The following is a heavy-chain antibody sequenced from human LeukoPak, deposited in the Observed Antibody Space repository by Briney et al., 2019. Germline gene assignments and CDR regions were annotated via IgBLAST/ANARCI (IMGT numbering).Heavy chain of an antibody. CDR2: IGYDGSNK. D-gene: IGHD3-10*01. CDR1: GLTLSSYG. V-gene: IGHV3-33*06. J-gene: IGHJ3*02. Sequence: PGGSLRLSCAASGLTLSSYGMHGVGQAPGKGRGWVAVIGYDGSNKYYADSVKGRFTISRDNSKNTLYLQMNSLRAEDTAVYYCAKDGTMVRGVINRAFDIWGQGTMVTVSS. CDR3: AKDGTMVRGVINRAFDI.